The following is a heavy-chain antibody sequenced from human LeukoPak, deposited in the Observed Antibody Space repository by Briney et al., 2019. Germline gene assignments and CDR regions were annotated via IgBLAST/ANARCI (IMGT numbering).Heavy chain of an antibody. V-gene: IGHV3-7*01. J-gene: IGHJ6*02. Sequence: GGSLRLSCAASGFTFSSYWMSWVRQAPGKGLEWVANIKQDGSEKYYVDSVKGRFTISRDNAKNSLYLQMNSLRAEDTAVYYCARDLKSRLRNSRYFYGMDVWGQGTTVTVSS. CDR3: ARDLKSRLRNSRYFYGMDV. CDR1: GFTFSSYW. CDR2: IKQDGSEK. D-gene: IGHD3-9*01.